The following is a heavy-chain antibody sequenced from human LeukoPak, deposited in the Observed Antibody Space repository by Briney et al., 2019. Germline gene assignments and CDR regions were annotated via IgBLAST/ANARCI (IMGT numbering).Heavy chain of an antibody. CDR2: ISWNSAMI. V-gene: IGHV3-9*01. Sequence: GRSLRLSCAASGFTFSSYGMHWVRQGPGKGLEWVSGISWNSAMIAYADSVKGRFTISRDNAKNSLYLQMNSLRAEDTAFYYCAKATYSTSPGYYFDYWGQGTLVTVSS. CDR1: GFTFSSYG. D-gene: IGHD6-6*01. J-gene: IGHJ4*02. CDR3: AKATYSTSPGYYFDY.